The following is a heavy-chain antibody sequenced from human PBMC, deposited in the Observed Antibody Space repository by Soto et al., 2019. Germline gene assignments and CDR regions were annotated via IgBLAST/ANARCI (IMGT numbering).Heavy chain of an antibody. D-gene: IGHD6-19*01. CDR2: ISSSSSYI. CDR1: GFTFSSYS. V-gene: IGHV3-21*04. Sequence: EVQLVESGGGLVKPGGSLRLSCAASGFTFSSYSMNRVRQAPGKGLEWVSSISSSSSYIYYADSVKGRFTISRDNAKNSLYLQMNSLRAEDTAVYYCASLNIAVAGTDYWGQGTLVTVSS. J-gene: IGHJ4*02. CDR3: ASLNIAVAGTDY.